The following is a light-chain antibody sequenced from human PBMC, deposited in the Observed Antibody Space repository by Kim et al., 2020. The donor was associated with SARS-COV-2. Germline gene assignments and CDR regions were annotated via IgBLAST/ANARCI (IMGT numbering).Light chain of an antibody. CDR1: QDIRND. CDR3: LQHSTYPVT. CDR2: GAS. Sequence: ASVGARVTITCRERQDIRNDLGWYQQNPGRAPKRLIYGASSLQSGVPSRFSGSGSGTEFTLTISSVQPEDFATDFCLQHSTYPVTFGQGTRLEIK. J-gene: IGKJ5*01. V-gene: IGKV1-17*01.